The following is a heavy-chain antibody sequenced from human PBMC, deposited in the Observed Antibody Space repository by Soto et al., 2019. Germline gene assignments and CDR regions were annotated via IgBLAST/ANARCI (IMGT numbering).Heavy chain of an antibody. V-gene: IGHV3-7*01. Sequence: ESGGDLVQPGGSLSLSCVASGFTFSNYWMNWVRQAPGMGLEWVAGIKEDASEKNDVESVKGRFSISRDNAKNSLFLQQNSLRAEDTAVYYCATAIEAPFNNDEYWGQGTRVTVSS. CDR1: GFTFSNYW. CDR3: ATAIEAPFNNDEY. D-gene: IGHD1-1*01. CDR2: IKEDASEK. J-gene: IGHJ4*02.